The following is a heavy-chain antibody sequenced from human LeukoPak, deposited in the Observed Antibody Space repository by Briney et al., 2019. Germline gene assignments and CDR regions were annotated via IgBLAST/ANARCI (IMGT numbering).Heavy chain of an antibody. Sequence: GGSLRLSCAASGFTFSSYAMHWVRQAPGKGLEWVAVISYDGSNKYYADSVKGRFTISRDNSKNTLYLQMNSLRAEDTAVYYCTRDGLSDYWGQGTLVTVSS. CDR3: TRDGLSDY. V-gene: IGHV3-30-3*01. CDR1: GFTFSSYA. J-gene: IGHJ4*02. CDR2: ISYDGSNK. D-gene: IGHD2/OR15-2a*01.